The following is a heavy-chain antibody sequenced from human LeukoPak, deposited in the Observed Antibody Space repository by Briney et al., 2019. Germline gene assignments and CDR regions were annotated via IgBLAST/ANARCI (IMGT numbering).Heavy chain of an antibody. J-gene: IGHJ5*02. V-gene: IGHV1-18*01. Sequence: ASVKVSCKASGYTFTSYGISWVRQAPGQGLEWMGWISAYNGNTNYAQKFQGRVTMTRDTSINTAYMELSRLKSDDTAVYYCARGGDSSSWYGWFDPWGQGTLVTVSS. CDR2: ISAYNGNT. CDR3: ARGGDSSSWYGWFDP. D-gene: IGHD6-13*01. CDR1: GYTFTSYG.